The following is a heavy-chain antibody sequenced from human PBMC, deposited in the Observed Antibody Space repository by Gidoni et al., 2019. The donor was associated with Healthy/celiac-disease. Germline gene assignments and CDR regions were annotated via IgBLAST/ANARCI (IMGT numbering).Heavy chain of an antibody. Sequence: EVQLLESGGGLVKPGGSLRLSCAASGFTFGNAWMSWTRQAPGKGLGWVGRIKSKTDGGTTDYAGPVKGRFTISRDDSKNTLDLQMNSRKTEDTAVYYCTTEGDDVGGRYRIHWGQGTLVTVSS. D-gene: IGHD3-16*02. V-gene: IGHV3-15*01. J-gene: IGHJ4*02. CDR3: TTEGDDVGGRYRIH. CDR2: IKSKTDGGTT. CDR1: GFTFGNAW.